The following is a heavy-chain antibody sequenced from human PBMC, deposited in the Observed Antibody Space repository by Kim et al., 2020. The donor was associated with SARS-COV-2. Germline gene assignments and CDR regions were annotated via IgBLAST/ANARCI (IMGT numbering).Heavy chain of an antibody. CDR3: ARDGGLIVVVPAAIPDY. J-gene: IGHJ4*02. V-gene: IGHV3-11*01. Sequence: VKGRFTISRDNAKNSLYLQMNSLRAEDTAVYYCARDGGLIVVVPAAIPDYWGQGTLVTVSS. D-gene: IGHD2-2*01.